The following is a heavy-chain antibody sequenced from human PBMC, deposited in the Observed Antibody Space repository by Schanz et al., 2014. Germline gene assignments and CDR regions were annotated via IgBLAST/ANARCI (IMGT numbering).Heavy chain of an antibody. CDR1: GFSFGNYG. CDR3: TKDKSQIAVAGLFDL. D-gene: IGHD6-19*01. CDR2: FDAHDGRA. Sequence: EVQLLESGGGLVQPGGSLRLSCEASGFSFGNYGMSWVRQAPGKGLEWVSGFDAHDGRAYYADSAKGRFTISRDNSKSTLYVEMNSLRVEDTAVYYCTKDKSQIAVAGLFDLWGQGTLVTVSS. V-gene: IGHV3-23*01. J-gene: IGHJ4*02.